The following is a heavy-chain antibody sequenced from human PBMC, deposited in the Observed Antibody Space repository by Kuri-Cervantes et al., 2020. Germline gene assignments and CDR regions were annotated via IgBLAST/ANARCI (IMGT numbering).Heavy chain of an antibody. V-gene: IGHV4-34*01. CDR3: ASRSSGYDPLDY. D-gene: IGHD5-12*01. J-gene: IGHJ4*02. Sequence: GSLRLSCAVYGGSFSGYYWSWTRQPPGKGLEWIGEINHSGSTNYNPSLKSRVTISVDKSQNQFSLKLSSVTAADTAVYYCASRSSGYDPLDYWGQGTLVTVSS. CDR1: GGSFSGYY. CDR2: INHSGST.